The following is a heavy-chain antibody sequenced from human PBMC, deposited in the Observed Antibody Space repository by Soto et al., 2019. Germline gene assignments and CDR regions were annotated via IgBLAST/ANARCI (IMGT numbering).Heavy chain of an antibody. CDR3: ARDIVVVPAAIWYYYGMDV. Sequence: GGSLRLSCAASGFTFNSYSVNWVRQAPGKGLEWVASISSGSVRVDFADSVKGRFSISRDNAKNSLYLQMNSLRAEDTAVYYCARDIVVVPAAIWYYYGMDVWGQGTTVTVSS. V-gene: IGHV3-21*01. D-gene: IGHD2-2*02. CDR1: GFTFNSYS. J-gene: IGHJ6*02. CDR2: ISSGSVRV.